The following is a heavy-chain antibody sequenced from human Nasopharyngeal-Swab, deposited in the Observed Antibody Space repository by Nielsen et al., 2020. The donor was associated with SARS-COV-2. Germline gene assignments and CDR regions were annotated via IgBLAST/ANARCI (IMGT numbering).Heavy chain of an antibody. Sequence: GESLKISCAASGFTFSSYSMNWVRQAPGKGLEWVSYISSSSSTIYYADSVKGRFTISRDNAKNSLYLQMNSLRAEDTAVYYCARGKLLWFGELLYYYYGMDVWGQGTTVTVSS. D-gene: IGHD3-10*01. CDR2: ISSSSSTI. V-gene: IGHV3-48*01. J-gene: IGHJ6*02. CDR3: ARGKLLWFGELLYYYYGMDV. CDR1: GFTFSSYS.